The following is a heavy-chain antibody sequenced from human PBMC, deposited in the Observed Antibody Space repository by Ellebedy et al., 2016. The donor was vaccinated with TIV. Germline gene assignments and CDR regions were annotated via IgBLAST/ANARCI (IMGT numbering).Heavy chain of an antibody. Sequence: GSLRLXXAVYGGSFTDYCWSWIHQAPGKGLEWIGEVDHSGRTNYNPSLKSRVTISLDTSRNQFSLKLNSVTAADTAVYYCTRRIVGANPPDLWGQGTLVTVSS. CDR2: VDHSGRT. CDR1: GGSFTDYC. J-gene: IGHJ5*02. CDR3: TRRIVGANPPDL. V-gene: IGHV4-34*01. D-gene: IGHD1-26*01.